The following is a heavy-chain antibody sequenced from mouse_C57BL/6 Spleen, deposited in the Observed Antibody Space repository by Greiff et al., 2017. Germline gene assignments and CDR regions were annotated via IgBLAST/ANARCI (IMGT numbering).Heavy chain of an antibody. CDR2: ISSGGDYI. J-gene: IGHJ2*01. V-gene: IGHV5-9-1*02. CDR1: GFTFSSYA. CDR3: TRGAYDVGYYGVDY. Sequence: EVKLVESGEGLVKPGGSLKLSCAASGFTFSSYAMSWVRQTPEKRLEWVAYISSGGDYIYYADTVKGRFTISRDNARNTLYLQMSSLKSEATAMYYGTRGAYDVGYYGVDYWDQGTTLTVSS. D-gene: IGHD2-3*01.